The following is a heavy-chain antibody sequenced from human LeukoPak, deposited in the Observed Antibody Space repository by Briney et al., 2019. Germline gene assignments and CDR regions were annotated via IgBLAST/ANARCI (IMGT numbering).Heavy chain of an antibody. CDR3: AKEVYDSSGFIDF. CDR2: ISSSSSYI. J-gene: IGHJ4*02. Sequence: GGSLRLSCAASGFTFSSYSMNWVRQAPGKGLEWVSSISSSSSYIYYADSVKGRFTISRDNAKNSLYLQMNSLRVEDTAIYYCAKEVYDSSGFIDFWGQGTLVTVSS. CDR1: GFTFSSYS. V-gene: IGHV3-21*04. D-gene: IGHD3-22*01.